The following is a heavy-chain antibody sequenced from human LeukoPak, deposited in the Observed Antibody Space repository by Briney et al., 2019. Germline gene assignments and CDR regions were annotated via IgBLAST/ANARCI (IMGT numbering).Heavy chain of an antibody. V-gene: IGHV3-23*01. J-gene: IGHJ4*02. CDR3: AKRYNSEYLAPAQN. CDR1: GFTFSSYA. Sequence: GGSLRLSCAASGFTFSSYAMIWVRQAPGKGLEWVSTVSTSGSGTYYADSVKGRFTISRDNSKNTLYLQMNSLRAEDTAVYYCAKRYNSEYLAPAQNWGQGTLVTVSS. CDR2: VSTSGSGT. D-gene: IGHD1-1*01.